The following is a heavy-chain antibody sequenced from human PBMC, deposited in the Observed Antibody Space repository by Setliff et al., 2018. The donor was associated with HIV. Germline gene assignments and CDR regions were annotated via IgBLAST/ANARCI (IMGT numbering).Heavy chain of an antibody. Sequence: PSETLSLTCTVSGGSISSGSYYWNWIRQPAGKGLEWIGRIYTSGSTNYSPSLKSRVTISVDTSKNQFSLKLSSVTAADTAVYYCAREDYYYYGMDVWGQGTKVTVSS. V-gene: IGHV4-61*02. J-gene: IGHJ6*02. CDR3: AREDYYYYGMDV. CDR2: IYTSGST. CDR1: GGSISSGSYY.